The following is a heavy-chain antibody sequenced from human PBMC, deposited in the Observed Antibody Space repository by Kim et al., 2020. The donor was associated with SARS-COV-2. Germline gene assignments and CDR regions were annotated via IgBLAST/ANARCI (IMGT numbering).Heavy chain of an antibody. D-gene: IGHD5-12*01. Sequence: ASVKVSCKASGYTFTSYDINWVRQATGQGLEWMGWMNPNSGNTGYAQKFQGRVTMTRNTSISTAYMELSSLRSEDTAVYYCARVWDGYNGWHFQHWGQGTLVTVSS. V-gene: IGHV1-8*01. CDR3: ARVWDGYNGWHFQH. CDR2: MNPNSGNT. CDR1: GYTFTSYD. J-gene: IGHJ1*01.